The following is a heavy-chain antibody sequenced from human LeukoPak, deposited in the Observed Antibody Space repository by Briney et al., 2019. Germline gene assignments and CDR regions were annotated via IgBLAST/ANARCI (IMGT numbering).Heavy chain of an antibody. V-gene: IGHV3-21*01. CDR2: ISSSSSYI. D-gene: IGHD3-9*01. J-gene: IGHJ4*02. CDR3: ARGEGKRYFDWLLPFDY. CDR1: GFTFSSYS. Sequence: GGSLRPSCAASGFTFSSYSMNWVRQAPGKGLEWVSSISSSSSYIYYADSVKGRFTISRDNAKNSLYLQMNSLRAEDTAVYYCARGEGKRYFDWLLPFDYWGQGTLVTVSS.